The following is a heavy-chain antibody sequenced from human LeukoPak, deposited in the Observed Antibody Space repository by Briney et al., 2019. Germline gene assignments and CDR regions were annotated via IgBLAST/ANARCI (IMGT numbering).Heavy chain of an antibody. V-gene: IGHV1-2*02. J-gene: IGHJ5*02. CDR2: INPNSGDT. D-gene: IGHD1-26*01. CDR1: GYIFNGYY. CDR3: ARALGWVSGTYLGA. Sequence: ASVKVSCKASGYIFNGYYMHRVRQAPRQGLEWMGWINPNSGDTNYAQKFQGRVSMTRDTSISTAYMDLSGLRSDDTALYYCARALGWVSGTYLGAWGQGTLVTVSS.